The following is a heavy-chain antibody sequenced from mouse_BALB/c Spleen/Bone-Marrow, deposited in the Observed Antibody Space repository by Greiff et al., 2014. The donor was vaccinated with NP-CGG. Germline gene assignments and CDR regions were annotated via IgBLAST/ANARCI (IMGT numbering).Heavy chain of an antibody. J-gene: IGHJ2*01. D-gene: IGHD1-1*01. CDR3: ARIYYGSSYDY. CDR2: IHYSGST. V-gene: IGHV3-1*02. CDR1: GYSITSGYS. Sequence: EVQGVESGPDLVKPSQSLSLTCTVTGYSITSGYSWRWIRQFPGNKLEWMGYIHYSGSTNYNPSLKSRISITRDTSKNQFFLQLNSVTTEDTATYYCARIYYGSSYDYWGQGTTLTVSS.